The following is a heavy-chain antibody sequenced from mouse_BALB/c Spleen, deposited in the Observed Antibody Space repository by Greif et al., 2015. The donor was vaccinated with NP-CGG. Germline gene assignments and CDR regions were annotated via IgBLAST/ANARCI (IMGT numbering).Heavy chain of an antibody. CDR3: ARDGNYDYDFYAMDY. CDR2: IWAGGST. V-gene: IGHV2-9*02. Sequence: VQLQQSGPGLVAPSQSLSITCTVSGFSLTSYGVHWVRQPPGKGLEWLGVIWAGGSTNYNSALMSRLSISKDNSKSQVFLKMNSLQTDDTAMCYCARDGNYDYDFYAMDYWGQGTSVTVSS. CDR1: GFSLTSYG. D-gene: IGHD2-4*01. J-gene: IGHJ4*01.